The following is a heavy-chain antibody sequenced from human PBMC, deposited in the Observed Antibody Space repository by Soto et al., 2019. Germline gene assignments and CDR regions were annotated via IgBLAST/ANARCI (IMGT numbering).Heavy chain of an antibody. CDR3: ASPGFCSGGSCYNEAPWFAP. Sequence: ASVKVSCKASGYTFTSYAMHWVRQAPGQRLEWMGWINAGNGNTKYSQKFQGRVTITRDTSASTAYMELSSLRSEDTAVYYCASPGFCSGGSCYNEAPWFAPWGQGTLVTVSS. V-gene: IGHV1-3*01. CDR2: INAGNGNT. CDR1: GYTFTSYA. J-gene: IGHJ5*02. D-gene: IGHD2-15*01.